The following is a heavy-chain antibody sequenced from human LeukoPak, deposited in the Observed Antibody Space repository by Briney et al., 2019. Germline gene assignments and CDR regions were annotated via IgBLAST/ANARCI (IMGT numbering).Heavy chain of an antibody. CDR3: ARRSGTYHAFDI. J-gene: IGHJ3*02. CDR1: GYSISSGYY. V-gene: IGHV4-38-2*02. D-gene: IGHD1-26*01. Sequence: SETLSLTCTVSGYSISSGYYWGWIRQPPGKGLEWIGSIYHSGSTYYNPSLKSRVTISVDTSKNQLSLKLSSVTAADTAVYYCARRSGTYHAFDIWGQGTMVTVSS. CDR2: IYHSGST.